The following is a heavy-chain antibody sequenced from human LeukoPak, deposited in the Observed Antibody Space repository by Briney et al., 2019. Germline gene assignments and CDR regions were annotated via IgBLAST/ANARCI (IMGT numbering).Heavy chain of an antibody. CDR2: IYHSGST. Sequence: SETLSLTCAVSGGSISSGGYSWSWIRQPPGKGLEWIGYIYHSGSTYYNPSLKSRVTISVDTSKNQFSLKLSSVTAADTAVYYCARGGLNTVVVPAAMGGDYYYMDVWGKGTTVTVSS. J-gene: IGHJ6*03. CDR1: GGSISSGGYS. V-gene: IGHV4-30-2*05. D-gene: IGHD2-2*01. CDR3: ARGGLNTVVVPAAMGGDYYYMDV.